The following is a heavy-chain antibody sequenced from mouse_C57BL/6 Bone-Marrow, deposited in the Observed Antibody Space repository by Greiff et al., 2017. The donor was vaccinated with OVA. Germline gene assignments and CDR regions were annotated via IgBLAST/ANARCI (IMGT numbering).Heavy chain of an antibody. CDR1: GYTFTDYE. V-gene: IGHV1-15*01. J-gene: IGHJ4*01. CDR3: TRWLLDYYAMDY. D-gene: IGHD2-3*01. CDR2: IDPETGGT. Sequence: QVQLQQSGAELVRPGASVTLSCKASGYTFTDYEMHWVKQTPVHGLEWIGAIDPETGGTAYNQKFKGKAILTADKSSSTAYMELRSLTSEDSAVYYCTRWLLDYYAMDYWGQGTSVTGSS.